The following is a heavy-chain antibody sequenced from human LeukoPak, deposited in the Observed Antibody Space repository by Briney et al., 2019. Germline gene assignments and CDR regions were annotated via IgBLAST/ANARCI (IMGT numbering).Heavy chain of an antibody. V-gene: IGHV3-21*01. CDR3: AREDDYDILTGYPPPYYFDY. Sequence: GGAVRLSCAASGFTFSSYSMNWVRQAPGKGVEGVSSISSSSSYIYYADSVKGRFTISRDNAKNSLYLQMNSLRAEDTAVYYCAREDDYDILTGYPPPYYFDYWGQGTLVTVSS. J-gene: IGHJ4*02. CDR1: GFTFSSYS. CDR2: ISSSSSYI. D-gene: IGHD3-9*01.